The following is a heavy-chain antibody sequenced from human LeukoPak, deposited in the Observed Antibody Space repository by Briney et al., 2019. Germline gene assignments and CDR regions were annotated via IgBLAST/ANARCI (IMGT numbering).Heavy chain of an antibody. CDR2: ITTSSGSI. J-gene: IGHJ4*02. Sequence: PGGSLRLSCAASGFTFSNYGMNWVRQAPGKGLEWVSYITTSSGSIYYADSVKGRFTISRDNAKNSLYLQMNSLRDEDTALYYCAREGLTFGDYWGQGTLVTVPS. D-gene: IGHD3-16*01. CDR1: GFTFSNYG. V-gene: IGHV3-48*02. CDR3: AREGLTFGDY.